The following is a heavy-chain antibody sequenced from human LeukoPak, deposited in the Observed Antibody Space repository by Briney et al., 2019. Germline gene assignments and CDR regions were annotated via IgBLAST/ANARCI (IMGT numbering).Heavy chain of an antibody. CDR2: LYSGGNT. J-gene: IGHJ4*02. CDR1: GFTVSTNY. CDR3: ARGGFYSDSGAYYYPFDY. Sequence: PGGSLRLSCAGSGFTVSTNYMKWVRQAPGEGLGWVSVLYSGGNTYYADSVRGRLTISRDNSKNTLFLQMNSMRAEDSAVYYCARGGFYSDSGAYYYPFDYWGQGTLVTVSS. D-gene: IGHD3-22*01. V-gene: IGHV3-53*01.